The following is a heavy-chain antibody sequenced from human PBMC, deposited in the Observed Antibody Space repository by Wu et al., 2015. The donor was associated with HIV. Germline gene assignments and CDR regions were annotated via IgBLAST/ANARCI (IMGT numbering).Heavy chain of an antibody. Sequence: QVQLVQSRAEVKKPGASVNLSCKASGFTFTNDYFHWVRQAPGQGLEWMGIINPSGDSTRYAQKFQGRVTMTRDTSTSTVYMELSSLKSDDTAIYYCVRKNGYSGYYPFDLWGQGTLVTVSS. V-gene: IGHV1-46*01. CDR3: VRKNGYSGYYPFDL. D-gene: IGHD5-12*01. J-gene: IGHJ4*02. CDR2: INPSGDST. CDR1: GFTFTNDY.